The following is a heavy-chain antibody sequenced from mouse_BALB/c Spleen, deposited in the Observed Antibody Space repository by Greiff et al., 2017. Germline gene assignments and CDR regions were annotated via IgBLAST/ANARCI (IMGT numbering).Heavy chain of an antibody. V-gene: IGHV5-6*01. J-gene: IGHJ4*01. CDR1: GFTFSSYG. D-gene: IGHD2-1*01. Sequence: EVKLMESGGDLVKPGGSLKLSCAASGFTFSSYGMSWVRQTPDKRLEWVATISSGGSYTYYPDSVKGRFTISRDNAKNTLYLQMSSLKSEDTAMYYCARPDYGNSMDYWGQGTSVTVSS. CDR3: ARPDYGNSMDY. CDR2: ISSGGSYT.